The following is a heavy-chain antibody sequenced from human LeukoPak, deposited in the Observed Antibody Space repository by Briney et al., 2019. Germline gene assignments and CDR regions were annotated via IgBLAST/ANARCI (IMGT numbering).Heavy chain of an antibody. D-gene: IGHD3-3*01. J-gene: IGHJ4*02. Sequence: GGSLRLSCAASGFTFSSYAIHWVRQAPGKGLEWVAVISYDGRNKYYTDSVKGRFTISRDNSKNTLYLQMNSLRAEDTAVYYCARGEYDFWSGYYPYYFDYWGQGTLVTVSS. CDR2: ISYDGRNK. CDR1: GFTFSSYA. V-gene: IGHV3-30*04. CDR3: ARGEYDFWSGYYPYYFDY.